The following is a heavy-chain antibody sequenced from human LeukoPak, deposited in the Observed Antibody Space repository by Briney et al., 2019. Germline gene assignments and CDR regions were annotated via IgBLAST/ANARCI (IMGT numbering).Heavy chain of an antibody. J-gene: IGHJ2*01. CDR3: ARGGGSGSSLVVWYFDL. V-gene: IGHV3-21*01. CDR2: ISSCDDYI. CDR1: GFTFNAYS. D-gene: IGHD3-10*01. Sequence: GGSLRLSCAASGFTFNAYSMNWVRQAPGKGLELVSSISSCDDYIYYADSVKGRFTISRDNAKNSLFLQLHSLRAEDTAVYYCARGGGSGSSLVVWYFDLWGRGTLVTVSS.